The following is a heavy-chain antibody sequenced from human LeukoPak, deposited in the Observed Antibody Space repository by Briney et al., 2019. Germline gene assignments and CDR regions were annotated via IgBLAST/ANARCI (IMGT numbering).Heavy chain of an antibody. CDR2: IFYSGST. CDR1: GGSMSSGNYY. V-gene: IGHV4-30-4*02. Sequence: NPSDTLSLTCTVSGGSMSSGNYYWSWIRQPPGKGLEWIGYIFYSGSTYYNPSLKSRVTISVDASKNQFSLKLSSVTAADTAVYYCARDYSNYAGIDYWGQGTLVTVSS. CDR3: ARDYSNYAGIDY. J-gene: IGHJ4*02. D-gene: IGHD4-11*01.